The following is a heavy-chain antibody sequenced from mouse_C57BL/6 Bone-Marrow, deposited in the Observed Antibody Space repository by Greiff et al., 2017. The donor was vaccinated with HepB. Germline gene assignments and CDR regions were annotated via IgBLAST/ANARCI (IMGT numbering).Heavy chain of an antibody. CDR2: ISSGGSFT. J-gene: IGHJ4*01. CDR3: ARMGGNYPYYYALDY. D-gene: IGHD2-1*01. Sequence: EVQLVESGGDFVKPGGSLKLSCAASRFTFSTYGMSWVRQTPDTRLEWVATISSGGSFTYYPDSVKGRFTISRDNAKNTLYLQMSSLKSEDTAIYYCARMGGNYPYYYALDYWGQGTSVTVSS. CDR1: RFTFSTYG. V-gene: IGHV5-6*01.